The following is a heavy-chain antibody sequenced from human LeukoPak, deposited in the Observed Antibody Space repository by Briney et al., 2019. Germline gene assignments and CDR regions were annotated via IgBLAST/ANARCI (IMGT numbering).Heavy chain of an antibody. D-gene: IGHD3-10*01. CDR2: ISGSGDRT. J-gene: IGHJ4*02. Sequence: GGSLRLSCAASGFTFSSYGMSWVRQAPGKGLEWVSVISGSGDRTYYADSVKGRFTISRDNSKNTLYLQMNSLRAEDTAVYYCAKAAYGSVSYYDPFNYWGQGTLVTVSS. V-gene: IGHV3-23*01. CDR3: AKAAYGSVSYYDPFNY. CDR1: GFTFSSYG.